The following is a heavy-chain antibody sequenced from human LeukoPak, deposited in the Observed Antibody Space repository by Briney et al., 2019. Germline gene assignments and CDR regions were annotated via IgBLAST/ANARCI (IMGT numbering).Heavy chain of an antibody. J-gene: IGHJ4*02. V-gene: IGHV4-30-4*01. CDR2: IYYSGST. CDR3: ARAPGSCSGGSCYAHPWDY. D-gene: IGHD2-15*01. Sequence: SQTLSLTCSVSGGSISSGDYYWSWIRQPPGKGLEWIGYIYYSGSTYYNPSLKSRVTISVDTSKNQFSLKLSSVTAADTAVYYCARAPGSCSGGSCYAHPWDYWGQGTLVTVSS. CDR1: GGSISSGDYY.